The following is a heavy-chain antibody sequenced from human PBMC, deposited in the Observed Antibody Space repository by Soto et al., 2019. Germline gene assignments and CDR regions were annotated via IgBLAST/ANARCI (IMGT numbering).Heavy chain of an antibody. CDR3: ARGGLLPDY. Sequence: QLQLQESGSGLVKPSQTLSLTCAVSGGSISSGGYSWIWIRQPPGKGLEWIGYFSHSGSTYYNPSLESRVTISVARSKNQFSLKLSSVTAADTAVYYCARGGLLPDYWGQGTLVTVSS. D-gene: IGHD6-19*01. V-gene: IGHV4-30-2*01. CDR1: GGSISSGGYS. CDR2: FSHSGST. J-gene: IGHJ4*02.